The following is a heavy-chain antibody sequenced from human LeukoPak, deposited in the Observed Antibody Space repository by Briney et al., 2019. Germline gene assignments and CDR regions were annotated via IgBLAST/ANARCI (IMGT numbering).Heavy chain of an antibody. CDR1: GGSFSGYY. CDR3: ARARKSSSSFVAVSFDY. V-gene: IGHV4-34*01. D-gene: IGHD6-6*01. J-gene: IGHJ4*02. Sequence: SETLSLTCAVYGGSFSGYYWSWIRQPPGKGLEWIGTFYHGGSTYYNPSLKSRVTISVDTSKNQFSLKLSSVTAADTAVYYCARARKSSSSFVAVSFDYWGQGTLVTVSS. CDR2: FYHGGST.